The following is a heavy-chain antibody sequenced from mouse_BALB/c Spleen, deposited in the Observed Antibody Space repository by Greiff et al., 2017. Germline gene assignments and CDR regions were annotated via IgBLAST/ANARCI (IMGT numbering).Heavy chain of an antibody. V-gene: IGHV5-6-5*01. J-gene: IGHJ4*01. CDR2: ISSGGST. CDR3: ARANRYYAMDY. CDR1: GFTFSSYA. Sequence: DVKLVESGGGLVKPGGSLKLSCAASGFTFSSYAMSWVRQSPEKRLEWVASISSGGSTYYPDSVKGRFTISRDNARNILYLQMSSLRSEDTAMYYCARANRYYAMDYWGQGTSVTVSA. D-gene: IGHD2-14*01.